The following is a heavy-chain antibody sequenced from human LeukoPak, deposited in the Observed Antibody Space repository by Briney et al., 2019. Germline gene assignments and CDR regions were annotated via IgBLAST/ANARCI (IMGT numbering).Heavy chain of an antibody. CDR3: ARVHSYGDYGDDAFDI. CDR2: INPNSGGT. J-gene: IGHJ3*02. Sequence: ASVKVSCKASGYTFTGYYMHWVRQAPGQGLEWMGWINPNSGGTNYAQKFQGRVTMTRDTSISTAYMELSRLRSDDTAVYYCARVHSYGDYGDDAFDIWGQGTMVTVSS. D-gene: IGHD4-17*01. V-gene: IGHV1-2*02. CDR1: GYTFTGYY.